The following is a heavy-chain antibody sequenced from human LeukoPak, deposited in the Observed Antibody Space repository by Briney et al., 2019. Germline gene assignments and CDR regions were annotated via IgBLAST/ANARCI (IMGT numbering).Heavy chain of an antibody. CDR1: GFTFSDYW. V-gene: IGHV3-74*01. D-gene: IGHD3-16*01. Sequence: GGSLRLFCAASGFTFSDYWMHWVRQAPGKGLVGVSRINSDGRITSYADSAKGRFTISRDNAKNTLYLQMNSLRAEDTAVYYCARVRWGGLYYFDYWGQGTLVTVTS. CDR3: ARVRWGGLYYFDY. CDR2: INSDGRIT. J-gene: IGHJ4*02.